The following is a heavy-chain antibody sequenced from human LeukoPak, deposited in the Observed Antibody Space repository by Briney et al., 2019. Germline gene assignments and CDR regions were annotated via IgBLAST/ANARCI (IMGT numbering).Heavy chain of an antibody. CDR2: ISGSGGAT. Sequence: GGSLRLSCAASGFTFSSYAMSWVRQAPGKGLEWVSAISGSGGATYYADSVKGRFTISRDNSKNTLYLQMNSLRAEDTAVYYCAKSDPIAVAGTVYFDLWGRGTLVTVSS. CDR3: AKSDPIAVAGTVYFDL. CDR1: GFTFSSYA. D-gene: IGHD6-19*01. J-gene: IGHJ2*01. V-gene: IGHV3-23*01.